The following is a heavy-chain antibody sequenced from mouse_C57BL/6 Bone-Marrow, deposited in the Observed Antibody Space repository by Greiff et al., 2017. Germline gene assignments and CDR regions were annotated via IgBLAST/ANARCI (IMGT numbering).Heavy chain of an antibody. CDR2: IDPSDSET. CDR3: ASDSNWYFDV. D-gene: IGHD2-5*01. Sequence: QVQLQQPGAELVRPGSSVKLSCKASGYTFTSYWMHWVKQRPIQGLEWIGNIDPSDSETHHNQKFKDKATLTVDKYSSPAYMQLSSLTSADSAVDYCASDSNWYFDVWGTGTTVTVSS. CDR1: GYTFTSYW. V-gene: IGHV1-52*01. J-gene: IGHJ1*03.